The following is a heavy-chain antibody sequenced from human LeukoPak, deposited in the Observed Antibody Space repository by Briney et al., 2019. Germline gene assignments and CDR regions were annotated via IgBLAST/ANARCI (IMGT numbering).Heavy chain of an antibody. D-gene: IGHD5-24*01. CDR3: AREDGYNPLY. Sequence: SETLSLTCSVSGGSISSSSYYWGWIRQPPGKGLEWIGSIYYSGSTYYNPSLKSRVTISVDTSKNQFSLKLSSVTAADTAVYYCAREDGYNPLYWGQGTLVTVSS. V-gene: IGHV4-39*07. J-gene: IGHJ4*02. CDR2: IYYSGST. CDR1: GGSISSSSYY.